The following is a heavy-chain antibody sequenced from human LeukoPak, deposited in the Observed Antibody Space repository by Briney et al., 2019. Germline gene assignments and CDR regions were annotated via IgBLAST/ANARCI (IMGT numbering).Heavy chain of an antibody. CDR3: AGITMIVVVARSYMDV. Sequence: GGSLRLSCAASGFTFSRYGMHWVRQAPGKGLEWVAFIRYDGSNKYYADSVKGRFTISRDNSKNTLYLQMNSLRAEDTAVYYCAGITMIVVVARSYMDVWGKGTTVTVSS. D-gene: IGHD3-22*01. CDR2: IRYDGSNK. V-gene: IGHV3-30*02. CDR1: GFTFSRYG. J-gene: IGHJ6*03.